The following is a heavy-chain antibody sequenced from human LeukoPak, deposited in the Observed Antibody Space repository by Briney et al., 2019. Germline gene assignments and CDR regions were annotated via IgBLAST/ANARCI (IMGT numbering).Heavy chain of an antibody. CDR1: GFTFSSYA. CDR3: ARPTGNFNAFDI. J-gene: IGHJ3*02. CDR2: ISGSGGST. Sequence: GGSLRLSCAASGFTFSSYAMSWVRQAPGKGLEWVSAISGSGGSTYYADSVKGRFTISRDNAKNSLYLQMNSLRAEDTAVYYCARPTGNFNAFDIWGQGTMVTVSS. D-gene: IGHD1-7*01. V-gene: IGHV3-23*01.